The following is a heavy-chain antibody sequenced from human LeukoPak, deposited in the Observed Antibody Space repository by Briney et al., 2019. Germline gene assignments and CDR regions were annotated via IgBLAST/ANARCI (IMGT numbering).Heavy chain of an antibody. V-gene: IGHV3-74*01. J-gene: IGHJ4*02. CDR2: INSDGSST. CDR1: GFTFSSYW. CDR3: ARVGPSSGWLFDY. Sequence: GGSLRLSCAASGFTFSSYWMHWVRQAPGKGLVWVSRINSDGSSTSYADSVKGRFTISRDNAKNTLYLQMNSLRAEDTAVYYCARVGPSSGWLFDYWGQGTLVTVSS. D-gene: IGHD6-19*01.